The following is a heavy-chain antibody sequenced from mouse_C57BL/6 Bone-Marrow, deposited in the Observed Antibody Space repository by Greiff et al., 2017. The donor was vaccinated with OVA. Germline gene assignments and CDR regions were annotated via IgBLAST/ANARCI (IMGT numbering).Heavy chain of an antibody. CDR2: IYPRSGNT. J-gene: IGHJ3*01. CDR3: ARSRMVRAWFAD. D-gene: IGHD2-1*01. CDR1: GYTFTSYG. Sequence: VQLQQSGAELARPGASVKLSCKASGYTFTSYGISWVKQRTGQGLEWIGEIYPRSGNTYYNEKFKGKATLTADKSSSTAYMELRSLTSEDSAVYVCARSRMVRAWFADWGQGTLVTVSA. V-gene: IGHV1-81*01.